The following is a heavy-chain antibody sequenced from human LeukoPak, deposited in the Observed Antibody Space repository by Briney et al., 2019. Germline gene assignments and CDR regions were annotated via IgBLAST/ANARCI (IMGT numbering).Heavy chain of an antibody. CDR2: ISAKNNII. D-gene: IGHD2-15*01. CDR1: EFTLSDYY. CDR3: ARYLLDAFDL. V-gene: IGHV3-11*01. J-gene: IGHJ3*01. Sequence: GGSLRLSCAASEFTLSDYYMSWIRQAPGKGLEWLSYISAKNNIIYYADAVKGRFTISRDTAKNSLFLQMDSLRAEDTAVYFCARYLLDAFDLWGQGTMVTVSS.